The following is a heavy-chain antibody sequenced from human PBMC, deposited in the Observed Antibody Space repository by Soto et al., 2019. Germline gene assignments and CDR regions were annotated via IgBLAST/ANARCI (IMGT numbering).Heavy chain of an antibody. V-gene: IGHV5-51*01. Sequence: GESLKISCKGSGYSFTSHWIGWVRQMPGKGLEWMGIIYPGDSDTRYSPSFQGQVTISADKSISTAYLQWSSLKASDTAMYYCARPVQYCSSTSCYVSYFDYWGHGTLVTVSS. CDR1: GYSFTSHW. CDR3: ARPVQYCSSTSCYVSYFDY. CDR2: IYPGDSDT. J-gene: IGHJ4*01. D-gene: IGHD2-2*01.